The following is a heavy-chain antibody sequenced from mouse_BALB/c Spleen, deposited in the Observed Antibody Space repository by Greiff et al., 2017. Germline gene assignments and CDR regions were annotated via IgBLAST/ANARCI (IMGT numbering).Heavy chain of an antibody. D-gene: IGHD1-1*01. Sequence: EVKLMESGPSLVKPSQTLSLTCSVTGDSITSGYWNWIRKFPGNKLEYMGYISYSGSTYYNPSLKSRISITRDTSKNQYYLQLNSVTTEDTATYYCARWGYYYGSSYLPYAMDYWGQGTSVTVSS. J-gene: IGHJ4*01. CDR2: ISYSGST. CDR3: ARWGYYYGSSYLPYAMDY. CDR1: GDSITSGY. V-gene: IGHV3-8*02.